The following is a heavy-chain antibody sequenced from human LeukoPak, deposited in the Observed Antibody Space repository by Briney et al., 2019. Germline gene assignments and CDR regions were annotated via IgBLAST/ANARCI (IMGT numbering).Heavy chain of an antibody. J-gene: IGHJ4*02. D-gene: IGHD6-19*01. CDR2: IIPIFGTA. CDR3: AKLSSGWPYY. Sequence: ASVKVSRKASGGTFSSYAISWVRQAPGQGLEWMGGIIPIFGTANYAQKFQGRVTITTDESTSTAYMGLSSLRSEDTAVYYCAKLSSGWPYYWGQGTLVTVSP. CDR1: GGTFSSYA. V-gene: IGHV1-69*05.